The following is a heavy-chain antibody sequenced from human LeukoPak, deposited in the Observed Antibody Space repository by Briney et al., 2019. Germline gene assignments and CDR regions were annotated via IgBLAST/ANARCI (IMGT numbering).Heavy chain of an antibody. D-gene: IGHD1-26*01. Sequence: SETLSLTCAVYGGSFSGYYWSWIRQPPGKGLEWIGEINHSGSTNYNPSLKSRVTISVDTSKNQFSLKLSSVTAADMGVYYCARGGKVAIRAWGQGTLVTVYS. CDR1: GGSFSGYY. V-gene: IGHV4-34*01. CDR3: ARGGKVAIRA. J-gene: IGHJ4*02. CDR2: INHSGST.